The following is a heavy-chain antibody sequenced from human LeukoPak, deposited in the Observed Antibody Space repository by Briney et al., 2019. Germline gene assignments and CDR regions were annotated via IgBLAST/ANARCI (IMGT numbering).Heavy chain of an antibody. V-gene: IGHV4-34*01. Sequence: PSETLSLTCAAYGGSFSGYYWSWIRQPPGKGLEWIGEINHSGSTNYNPSLKSRVTISVDTSKNQFSLKLSSVTAADTAVYYCARDTYYYDSSGSVDWGQGTLVTVSS. J-gene: IGHJ4*02. CDR1: GGSFSGYY. D-gene: IGHD3-22*01. CDR2: INHSGST. CDR3: ARDTYYYDSSGSVD.